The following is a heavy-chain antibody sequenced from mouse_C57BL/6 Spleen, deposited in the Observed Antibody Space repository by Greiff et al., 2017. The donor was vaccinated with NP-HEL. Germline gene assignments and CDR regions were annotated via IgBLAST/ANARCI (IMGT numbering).Heavy chain of an antibody. CDR1: GYAFSSSW. V-gene: IGHV1-82*01. CDR3: ARRGPPYYSDY. D-gene: IGHD3-3*01. Sequence: QVQLQQSGPELVKPGASVKISCKASGYAFSSSWMNWVKQRPGKGLEWIGRIYPGDGDTNYNGKFKGKATLTADKSSSTAYMQLSSLTSEDSAVYFCARRGPPYYSDYWGQGTTLTVSS. CDR2: IYPGDGDT. J-gene: IGHJ2*01.